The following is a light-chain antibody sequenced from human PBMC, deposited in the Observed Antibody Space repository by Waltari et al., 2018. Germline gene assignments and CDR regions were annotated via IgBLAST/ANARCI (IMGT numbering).Light chain of an antibody. CDR2: DAS. J-gene: IGKJ2*01. CDR1: KDIRKN. CDR3: QHYNNLPYT. V-gene: IGKV1-33*01. Sequence: IQMTQSPSSLSASIGDRVTITCRASKDIRKNFSWFQERPGKAPKLLLYDASNLEAGVPSRFSGTGSGTDFSLTISSLQPEDSATYYCQHYNNLPYTFSRGTKLQIK.